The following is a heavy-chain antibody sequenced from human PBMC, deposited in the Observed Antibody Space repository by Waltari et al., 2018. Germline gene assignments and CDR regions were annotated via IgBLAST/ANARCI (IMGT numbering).Heavy chain of an antibody. CDR2: INPNRGGT. CDR1: GYTFTGYY. CDR3: ARDLPGDIGAFDI. D-gene: IGHD2-15*01. V-gene: IGHV1-2*06. Sequence: QVQLVQSGAEVKKPGASVKVSCKASGYTFTGYYMHWVRQAPGQGLKWMGRINPNRGGTNYAEKFQGRGTITADTSTDTAYMELSSLRSEDTAVYYCARDLPGDIGAFDIWGQGTMVTVSS. J-gene: IGHJ3*02.